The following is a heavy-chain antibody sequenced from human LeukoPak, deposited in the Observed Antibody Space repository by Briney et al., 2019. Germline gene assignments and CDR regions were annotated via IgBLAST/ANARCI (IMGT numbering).Heavy chain of an antibody. CDR1: GFTFSSYW. Sequence: GGSLRLSCATSGFTFSSYWMSWVRQAPGKGLEWVANVKQDGTEQYYVDSVKGRFAVSRDNAKKSVFLQMSSLRAEDTAVYYCARGPLYQVPYYEHYYGLDVWGQGTTVTVFS. J-gene: IGHJ6*02. D-gene: IGHD3-16*01. CDR2: VKQDGTEQ. CDR3: ARGPLYQVPYYEHYYGLDV. V-gene: IGHV3-7*03.